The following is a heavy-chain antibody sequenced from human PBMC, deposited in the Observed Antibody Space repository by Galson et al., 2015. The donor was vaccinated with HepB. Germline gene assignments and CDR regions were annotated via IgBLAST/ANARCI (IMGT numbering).Heavy chain of an antibody. D-gene: IGHD6-13*01. V-gene: IGHV3-11*03. CDR1: GFTFSDYY. CDR3: ARGSGQLDGFDY. CDR2: ISSSSSYT. Sequence: SLRLSCAASGFTFSDYYMSWIRQAPGKGLEWVSYISSSSSYTNYADSVKGRFTISRDNAKNSLYLQMNSLRAEDTAVYYCARGSGQLDGFDYWGQGTLVTVSS. J-gene: IGHJ4*02.